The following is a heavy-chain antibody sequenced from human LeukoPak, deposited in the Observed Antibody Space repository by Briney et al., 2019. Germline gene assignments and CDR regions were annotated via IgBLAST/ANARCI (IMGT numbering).Heavy chain of an antibody. CDR2: IYYSGST. V-gene: IGHV4-59*01. CDR1: GGSISSYY. J-gene: IGHJ4*02. Sequence: PSETLSLTCTVSGGSISSYYWSWIRQPPGKGLEWIGYIYYSGSTNYNPSLKSRVTISVDTSKNQFSLKLSSVTAADTAVYYCAGTFYDILTRLPFPDYWGQGTPVTVSS. CDR3: AGTFYDILTRLPFPDY. D-gene: IGHD3-9*01.